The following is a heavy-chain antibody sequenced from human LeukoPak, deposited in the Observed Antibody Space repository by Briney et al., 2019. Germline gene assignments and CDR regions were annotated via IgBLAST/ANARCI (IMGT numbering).Heavy chain of an antibody. V-gene: IGHV3-21*01. Sequence: PGGSLRLSCAASGFIFSSYSMNWVRQAPGKGLEWVSSISSSSTYIYYADSVMGRFTISRDNAKNSLYLQMNSLRAEDTAVYYCARAPGHMGFFDYWGQGSLVTVSS. J-gene: IGHJ4*02. CDR1: GFIFSSYS. CDR2: ISSSSTYI. D-gene: IGHD2-21*01. CDR3: ARAPGHMGFFDY.